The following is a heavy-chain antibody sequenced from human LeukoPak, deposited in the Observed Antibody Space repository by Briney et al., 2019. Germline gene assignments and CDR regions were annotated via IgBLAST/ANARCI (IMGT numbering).Heavy chain of an antibody. V-gene: IGHV3-21*06. D-gene: IGHD1-14*01. CDR3: ATETNGRHYDY. Sequence: GGSLRLSCTASGLTFSTSGFNWVRQAPGKGLEWDASIGPTGSDRYHADSIKGRFTISRDNANNFLYLQMNSLRAEDTAVYYCATETNGRHYDYWGQGTLLTVSS. J-gene: IGHJ4*02. CDR2: IGPTGSDR. CDR1: GLTFSTSG.